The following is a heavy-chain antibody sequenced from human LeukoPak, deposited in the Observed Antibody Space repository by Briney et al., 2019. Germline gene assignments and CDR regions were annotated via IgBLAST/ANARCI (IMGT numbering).Heavy chain of an antibody. Sequence: ETLSLTCTVSGGSISGTYYWSWIRQPPGKGLEWIGYIYYTGTTDSNPSLKSRVTISLDTSKNQFSLNLSSVTAADTAVYYCARRWVYDKRAFDAWGQGTMVTVSS. J-gene: IGHJ3*01. D-gene: IGHD3-16*01. CDR3: ARRWVYDKRAFDA. V-gene: IGHV4-59*08. CDR1: GGSISGTYY. CDR2: IYYTGTT.